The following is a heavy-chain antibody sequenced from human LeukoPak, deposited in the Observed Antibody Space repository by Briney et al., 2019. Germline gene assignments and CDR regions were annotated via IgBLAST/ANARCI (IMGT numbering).Heavy chain of an antibody. J-gene: IGHJ4*02. D-gene: IGHD5-24*01. CDR2: ISSSSSYI. CDR3: ARVRGGYNSVDY. CDR1: GFTFSSYS. Sequence: GGSPRLSCVASGFTFSSYSMNWVRQAPGKGLEWVSSISSSSSYIYYADSLKGRFTISRDNAKNSLYLQMNSLRAEDTAVYYCARVRGGYNSVDYWGQGALVTVSS. V-gene: IGHV3-21*01.